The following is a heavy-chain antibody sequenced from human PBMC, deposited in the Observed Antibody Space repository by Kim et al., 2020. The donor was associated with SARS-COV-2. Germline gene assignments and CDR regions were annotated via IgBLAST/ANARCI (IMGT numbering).Heavy chain of an antibody. Sequence: SETLSLTCTVSGGSISSSSYYWGWIRQPPGKGLEWIGSIYYSGSTYYNPSLKSRVTISVDTSKNQFSLKLSSVTAADTAVYYCARLRGYNWNVIVRGNY. V-gene: IGHV4-39*01. CDR1: GGSISSSSYY. CDR2: IYYSGST. J-gene: IGHJ6*01. D-gene: IGHD1-20*01. CDR3: ARLRGYNWNVIVRGNY.